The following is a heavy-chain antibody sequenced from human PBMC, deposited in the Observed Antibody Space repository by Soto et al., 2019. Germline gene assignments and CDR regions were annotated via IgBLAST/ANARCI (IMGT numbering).Heavy chain of an antibody. CDR3: ARNMITFGGVIVRDDAFDI. D-gene: IGHD3-16*02. J-gene: IGHJ3*02. Sequence: QVQLVQSGAEVKKPGASVKVSCKASGYTFTSYDINWVRQATGQGLEWMGWMKPNSGNTGYAQKFQGRVTMTRNTSISTAYMELSSLRSEDTAVYYCARNMITFGGVIVRDDAFDIWGQGTMVTVSS. CDR2: MKPNSGNT. V-gene: IGHV1-8*01. CDR1: GYTFTSYD.